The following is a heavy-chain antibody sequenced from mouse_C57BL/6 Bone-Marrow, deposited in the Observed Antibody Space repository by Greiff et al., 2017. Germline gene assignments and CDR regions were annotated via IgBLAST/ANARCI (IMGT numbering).Heavy chain of an antibody. CDR1: GFTFSDYY. CDR2: ISNGGGST. CDR3: ARGIYYDAWFAY. Sequence: EVKLMESGGGLVQPGGPLKLSCAASGFTFSDYYMYWVRQTPEKRLEWVAYISNGGGSTYYPDTVKGRFTISRDNAKNTLYLQMSRLKSEDTAMYYCARGIYYDAWFAYWGQGTLVTVSA. V-gene: IGHV5-12*01. D-gene: IGHD2-4*01. J-gene: IGHJ3*01.